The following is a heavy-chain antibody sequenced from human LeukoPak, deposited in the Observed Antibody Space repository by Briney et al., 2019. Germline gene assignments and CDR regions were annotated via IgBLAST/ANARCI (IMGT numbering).Heavy chain of an antibody. CDR3: ARWMNGDYDY. J-gene: IGHJ4*02. V-gene: IGHV4-34*01. CDR2: INHSGST. Sequence: SETLSLTCAVYGGSFSGYYWSWIRQPPGKGLEWIGEINHSGSTNYNPSHKSRVTISVDTSKNQFSLKLSSVTAADTAVYYCARWMNGDYDYWGQGTLVTVSS. D-gene: IGHD4-17*01. CDR1: GGSFSGYY.